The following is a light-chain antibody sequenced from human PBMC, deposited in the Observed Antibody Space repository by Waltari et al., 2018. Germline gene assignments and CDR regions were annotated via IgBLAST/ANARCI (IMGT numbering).Light chain of an antibody. V-gene: IGKV3-11*01. CDR2: DAS. J-gene: IGKJ4*01. CDR1: QSINRY. CDR3: QQRTNS. Sequence: EIVLTQSPATLSLSPGERATLSCRASQSINRYLAWYQQTPGQPPRLLIYDASKRATGIPARFSGSGSGTDFTLTISSLEPEDFAVYYCQQRTNSFGGGTKVEIK.